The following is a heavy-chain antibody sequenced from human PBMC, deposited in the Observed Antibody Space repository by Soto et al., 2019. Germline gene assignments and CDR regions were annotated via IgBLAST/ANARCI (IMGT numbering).Heavy chain of an antibody. Sequence: GGSLRLSCAASGFTFSSYAMSWVRQAPGKXLEWVSAISGSGGSTYYADSVKGRFTISRDNSKNTLYLQMNSLRAEDTAVYYCAKDPLEIQLWPKYYFGYWGQGTLVTVSS. CDR3: AKDPLEIQLWPKYYFGY. J-gene: IGHJ4*02. CDR1: GFTFSSYA. CDR2: ISGSGGST. D-gene: IGHD5-18*01. V-gene: IGHV3-23*01.